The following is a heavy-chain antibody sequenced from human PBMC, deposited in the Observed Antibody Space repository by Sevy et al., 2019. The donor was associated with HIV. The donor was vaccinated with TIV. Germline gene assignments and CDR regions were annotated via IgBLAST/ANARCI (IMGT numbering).Heavy chain of an antibody. Sequence: GGSLRLSCAASGFTFSSYGMHCVRQAPGKGLEWVAVIWYDGSNKYYADSVKGRFTISRDNSKNTLHLQMNSLRAEDTAVYYCAKDPYSSSFYFDYWGQGTLVTVSS. D-gene: IGHD6-6*01. CDR2: IWYDGSNK. J-gene: IGHJ4*02. V-gene: IGHV3-33*06. CDR3: AKDPYSSSFYFDY. CDR1: GFTFSSYG.